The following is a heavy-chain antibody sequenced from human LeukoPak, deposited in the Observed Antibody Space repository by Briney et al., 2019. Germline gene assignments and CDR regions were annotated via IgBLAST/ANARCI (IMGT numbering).Heavy chain of an antibody. CDR3: AREWGLYSSSYYFDY. CDR2: ISYDGSNK. D-gene: IGHD6-6*01. J-gene: IGHJ4*02. V-gene: IGHV3-30*04. Sequence: GGSLRLSCAASGFTFSSYAVHWVRQAPGKGVEWVAVISYDGSNKYYADSVKGRFTISRDNSKNTLYLQMNSLRAEDTAVYYCAREWGLYSSSYYFDYWGQGTLVTVSS. CDR1: GFTFSSYA.